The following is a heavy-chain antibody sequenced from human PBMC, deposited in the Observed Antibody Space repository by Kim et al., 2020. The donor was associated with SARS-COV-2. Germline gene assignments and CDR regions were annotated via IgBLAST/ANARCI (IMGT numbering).Heavy chain of an antibody. CDR3: AKSGGSGWYYFDY. CDR2: ISWNSGSI. J-gene: IGHJ4*02. D-gene: IGHD6-19*01. CDR1: GFTFDDYA. V-gene: IGHV3-9*01. Sequence: GGSLRLSCAASGFTFDDYAMHWVRQAPGKGLEWVSGISWNSGSIGYADSVKGRFTISSDNAKNSLYLQMNSRRAEETALYYCAKSGGSGWYYFDYWGQGTLVTVSS.